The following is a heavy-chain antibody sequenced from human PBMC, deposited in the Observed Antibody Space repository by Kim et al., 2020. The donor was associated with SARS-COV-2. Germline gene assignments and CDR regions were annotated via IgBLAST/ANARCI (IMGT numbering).Heavy chain of an antibody. Sequence: SETLSLTCAVSGVSIITNNYSWGWTRQSPGKGLEWNGSFSFSGSAYYNPSLRSRVTISVDTSKNQFSLKLTSVTAADTAVYYCARHLTNSGYPPVTFFDPWGRGTLVTFSS. V-gene: IGHV4-39*01. CDR2: FSFSGSA. CDR3: ARHLTNSGYPPVTFFDP. J-gene: IGHJ5*02. CDR1: GVSIITNNYS. D-gene: IGHD5-12*01.